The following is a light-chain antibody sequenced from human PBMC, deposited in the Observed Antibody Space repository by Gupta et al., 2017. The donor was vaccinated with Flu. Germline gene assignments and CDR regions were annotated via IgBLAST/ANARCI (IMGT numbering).Light chain of an antibody. CDR3: LQYFGHPGS. V-gene: IGKV4-1*01. CDR2: WAS. Sequence: DIVMTQSPDSLAVSLGETITINCKASQSVLYSDNSKNFLAWYQQKPGQSPRLLIYWASTRESGVPDRFSGSGSGTDFNLTISDLQAEDVAVYYCLQYFGHPGSFGGGTKVEIK. J-gene: IGKJ4*01. CDR1: QSVLYSDNSKNF.